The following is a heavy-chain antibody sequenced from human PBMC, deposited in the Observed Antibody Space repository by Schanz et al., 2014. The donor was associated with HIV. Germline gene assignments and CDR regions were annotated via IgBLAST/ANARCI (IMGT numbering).Heavy chain of an antibody. V-gene: IGHV3-NL1*01. J-gene: IGHJ6*02. CDR1: GFTFSSYA. Sequence: QVQLVESGGGVVQPGRSLRLSCAASGFTFSSYAMHWARQAPGKGLEWVSGISGNGGSTYHADSVKGRFTISRDNSKNTLYLQMKSLRAEDTAVYYCARPDYDCWVDVWGQGTTVIVSS. CDR2: ISGNGGST. CDR3: ARPDYDCWVDV. D-gene: IGHD3-3*01.